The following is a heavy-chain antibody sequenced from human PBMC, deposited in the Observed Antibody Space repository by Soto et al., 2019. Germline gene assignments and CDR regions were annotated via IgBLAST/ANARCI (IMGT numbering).Heavy chain of an antibody. J-gene: IGHJ4*02. D-gene: IGHD4-17*01. CDR1: GFTFSSYA. CDR2: ISYDGSNK. CDR3: ARVLGTTVTFVDY. V-gene: IGHV3-30-3*01. Sequence: VQLVESGGGVVQPGRSLRLSCAASGFTFSSYAMHWVRQAPGKGLEWVAVISYDGSNKYYADSVKGRFTISRDNSKNTLYLQMNSLRAEDTAVYYCARVLGTTVTFVDYWGQGTLVTVSS.